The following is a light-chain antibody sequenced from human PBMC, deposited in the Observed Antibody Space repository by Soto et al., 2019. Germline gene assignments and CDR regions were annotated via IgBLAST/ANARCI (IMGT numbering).Light chain of an antibody. CDR3: SSSTSTTTLL. V-gene: IGLV2-14*01. CDR1: TSDVADFNY. CDR2: AAS. J-gene: IGLJ2*01. Sequence: QSVLTQPASVSGSPGQSIIISCTGTTSDVADFNYVSWYQHHPGNAPKLIIYAASNRPPGVSNRFSGSKSGNTASLTISGLQAEDEGEYYCSSSTSTTTLLFGGGTKLTVL.